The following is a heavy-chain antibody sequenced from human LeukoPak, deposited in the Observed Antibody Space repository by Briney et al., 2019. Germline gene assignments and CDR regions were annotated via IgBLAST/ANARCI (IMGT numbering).Heavy chain of an antibody. CDR1: GFTFSSYG. J-gene: IGHJ4*02. D-gene: IGHD1-26*01. V-gene: IGHV3-33*06. CDR3: AKTPSSGSYYLFDY. Sequence: GGSLRLSCAASGFTFSSYGMHWVRQAPGKGLEWVAVIWYDGSNKYYADSVKGRFTISRDNSKNTLYLQMNSLRAEDTAVYYCAKTPSSGSYYLFDYWGQGILVTVSS. CDR2: IWYDGSNK.